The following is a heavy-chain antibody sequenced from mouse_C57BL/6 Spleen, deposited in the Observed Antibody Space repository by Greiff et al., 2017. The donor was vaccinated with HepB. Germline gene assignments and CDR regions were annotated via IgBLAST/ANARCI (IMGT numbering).Heavy chain of an antibody. D-gene: IGHD1-1*01. CDR3: ARSPVTTVVARDYFDY. J-gene: IGHJ2*01. V-gene: IGHV5-17*01. CDR2: ISSGSSTI. Sequence: EVHLVESGGGLVKPGGSLKLSCAASGFTFSDYGMHWVRQAPEKGLEWVAYISSGSSTIYYADTVKGRFTISRDNAKNTLFLQMTSLRSEDTAMYYCARSPVTTVVARDYFDYWGQGTTLTVSS. CDR1: GFTFSDYG.